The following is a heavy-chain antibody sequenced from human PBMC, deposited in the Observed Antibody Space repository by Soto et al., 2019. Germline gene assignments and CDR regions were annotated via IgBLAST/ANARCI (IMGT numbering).Heavy chain of an antibody. J-gene: IGHJ4*02. V-gene: IGHV3-33*01. CDR2: IWYDGSNK. D-gene: IGHD3-16*02. CDR3: ARVGSYRYEFDY. CDR1: GFTFSSYG. Sequence: GGSLRLSCAASGFTFSSYGMHWVGQAPGKGLEWVAVIWYDGSNKYYADSVKGRFTISRDNSKNTLYLQMNSLRAEDTAVYYCARVGSYRYEFDYWGQGTLVTVSS.